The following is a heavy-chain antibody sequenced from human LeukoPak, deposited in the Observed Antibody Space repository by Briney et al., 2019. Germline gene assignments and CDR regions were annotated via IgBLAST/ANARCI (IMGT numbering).Heavy chain of an antibody. Sequence: GGSLRLSCAVSGITLSNYGMSWVRQAPGKGPEWVAGISGSGGSTNYADSVKGRFTISRDNPKNTLYLQMNSLTVEDTAVYFCAKRGVVIRVILVGFHKEAYYFDSWGQGALVTVPS. D-gene: IGHD3-22*01. V-gene: IGHV3-23*01. CDR2: ISGSGGST. CDR3: AKRGVVIRVILVGFHKEAYYFDS. CDR1: GITLSNYG. J-gene: IGHJ4*02.